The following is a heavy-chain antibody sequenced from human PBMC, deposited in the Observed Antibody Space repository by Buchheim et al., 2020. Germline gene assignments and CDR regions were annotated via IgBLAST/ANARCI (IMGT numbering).Heavy chain of an antibody. CDR2: LGAASGST. CDR1: GFIFSNFA. D-gene: IGHD2-2*01. J-gene: IGHJ6*02. V-gene: IGHV3-23*01. CDR3: MRDQGSTNIGVVIEYYYHMDI. Sequence: EVQLLESGGGSVQPGGSLRLFCAASGFIFSNFAMNWVRQAPGKGLEWISGLGAASGSTYYAPSVGGRVTISRDNDKNMLCLDMKSLRVEDTAIYYWMRDQGSTNIGVVIEYYYHMDIRGQGTT.